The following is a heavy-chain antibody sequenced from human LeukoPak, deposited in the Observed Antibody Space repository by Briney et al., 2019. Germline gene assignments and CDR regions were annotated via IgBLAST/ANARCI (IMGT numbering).Heavy chain of an antibody. V-gene: IGHV3-30-3*01. D-gene: IGHD1-26*01. J-gene: IGHJ4*02. CDR1: GFTFSSYA. Sequence: PGGSLRPSCAASGFTFSSYAMHWVRQAPGKGLEWVAVISYDGSNKYYADSVKGRFTISRDNSKNTLYLQMNSLRAEDTAVYYCARDRRPGIVGAPLDYWGQGTLVTVSS. CDR3: ARDRRPGIVGAPLDY. CDR2: ISYDGSNK.